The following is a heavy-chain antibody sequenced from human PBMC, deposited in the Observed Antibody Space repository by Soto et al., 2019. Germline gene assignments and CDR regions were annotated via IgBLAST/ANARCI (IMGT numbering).Heavy chain of an antibody. Sequence: ASVKVSCKASGYTFTSYGISWVRQAPGQGLEWMGWISAYNGNTNYAQKLQGRVTMTTDTSTSTAYMELRSLRSDDTAVYYCARGSYDFWIFYIPNYYYYYIDVCGNTPTATVFS. CDR2: ISAYNGNT. CDR3: ARGSYDFWIFYIPNYYYYYIDV. D-gene: IGHD3-3*01. V-gene: IGHV1-18*01. CDR1: GYTFTSYG. J-gene: IGHJ6*03.